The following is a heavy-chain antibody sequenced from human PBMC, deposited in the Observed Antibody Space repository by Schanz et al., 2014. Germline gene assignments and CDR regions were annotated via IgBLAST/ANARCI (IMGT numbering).Heavy chain of an antibody. D-gene: IGHD6-19*01. CDR3: ARSYSSGWYPYYYGMDV. Sequence: LMESGGGVVRPGRSVRLSYVASGFTFRSYGMHWVRQAPGKGLEWVSYISSSSSYTNYADSVKGRFTISRDNAKNSLYLQMNSLRAEDTAVYYCARSYSSGWYPYYYGMDVWGQGTTVTVSS. J-gene: IGHJ6*02. CDR2: ISSSSSYT. CDR1: GFTFRSYG. V-gene: IGHV3-21*05.